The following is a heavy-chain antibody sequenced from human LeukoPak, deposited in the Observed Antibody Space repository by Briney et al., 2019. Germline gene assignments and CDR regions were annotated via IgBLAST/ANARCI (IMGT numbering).Heavy chain of an antibody. D-gene: IGHD3-10*01. CDR3: ARSGLTL. V-gene: IGHV4-61*01. CDR1: GGSVSSGSYY. J-gene: IGHJ4*02. CDR2: IYYSGTT. Sequence: SETLSLTCTVSGGSVSSGSYYWTWIRQPPGKGLEWIGYIYYSGTTNYNPSLKGQVTISVDTSKNQFSLKLSSVTAADTAVYYCARSGLTLWGQGTLVTVSS.